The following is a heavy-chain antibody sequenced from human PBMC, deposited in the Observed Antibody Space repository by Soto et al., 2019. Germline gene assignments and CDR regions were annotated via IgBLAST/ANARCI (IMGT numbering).Heavy chain of an antibody. J-gene: IGHJ4*02. CDR2: ISAYNGNT. D-gene: IGHD2-15*01. CDR1: GYTFTSYG. V-gene: IGHV1-18*01. CDR3: ARVQLRQYCSVGSCYSSPRDY. Sequence: QVQLVQSGAEVKKPGASVKVSCKASGYTFTSYGISWVRQAPGQGLEWMGWISAYNGNTNYAQKLQGRVTMTTDTSTSTAYMELRRLRSDDTAVYYCARVQLRQYCSVGSCYSSPRDYWGQGTLVTVSS.